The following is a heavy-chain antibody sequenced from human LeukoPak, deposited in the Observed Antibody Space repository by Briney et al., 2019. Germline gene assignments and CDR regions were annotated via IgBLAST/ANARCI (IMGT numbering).Heavy chain of an antibody. CDR2: IIPIFGTA. V-gene: IGHV1-69*06. J-gene: IGHJ4*02. D-gene: IGHD3-16*01. CDR1: GGTFSSYA. Sequence: ASVKVSCKASGGTFSSYAISWVRQAPGQGLEWMGGIIPIFGTANYAQKFQGRVTITADKSTSTAYMELSSLRSEDTAVYYCARYSTFGGVTYFDYWSQGTLVTVSS. CDR3: ARYSTFGGVTYFDY.